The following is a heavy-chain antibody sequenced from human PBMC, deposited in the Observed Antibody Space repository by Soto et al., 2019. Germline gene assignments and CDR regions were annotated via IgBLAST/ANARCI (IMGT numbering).Heavy chain of an antibody. CDR3: AIGHSTGWQFGSDS. V-gene: IGHV3-7*01. J-gene: IGHJ4*02. CDR1: GFTLSDCW. Sequence: EMQVVESGGGLVQPGGSLRLSCAASGFTLSDCWMSWVRQAPGKGLEWVANTNPDGSIKYYVDSVRGRFTISRDNAEXXXYLXXXXXXXXXXXXXXXAIGHSTGWQFGSDSWGQGTLVTVSS. CDR2: TNPDGSIK. D-gene: IGHD2-8*02.